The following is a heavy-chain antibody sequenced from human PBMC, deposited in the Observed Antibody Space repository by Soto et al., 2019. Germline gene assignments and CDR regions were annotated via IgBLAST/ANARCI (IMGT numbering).Heavy chain of an antibody. V-gene: IGHV1-69*06. J-gene: IGHJ6*02. D-gene: IGHD3-10*01. CDR2: IIPIFGTA. Sequence: SVKVSCKASGGTFSSYAISWVRQAPGQGLEWMGGIIPIFGTANYAQKFQGRVTITADKSTSTAYMELSSLRSEDTAVYYCARLGKDYYGSGSYYQYYYGMDVWGQGTTVTVYS. CDR1: GGTFSSYA. CDR3: ARLGKDYYGSGSYYQYYYGMDV.